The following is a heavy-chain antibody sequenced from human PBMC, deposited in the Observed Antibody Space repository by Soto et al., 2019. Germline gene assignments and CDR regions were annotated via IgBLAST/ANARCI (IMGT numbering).Heavy chain of an antibody. CDR2: INHSGST. D-gene: IGHD2-15*01. Sequence: QVQLQQWGAGLLKPSETLSLTCAVYGGSFSGYYWSWIRQPPGKGLEWIGEINHSGSTNYNPSLKSRVTITEDTSKNQFSLKLSSVTAADTSVYYCARGPGEVAATRSPPLDYWGQGTLVTVSS. J-gene: IGHJ4*02. CDR3: ARGPGEVAATRSPPLDY. CDR1: GGSFSGYY. V-gene: IGHV4-34*01.